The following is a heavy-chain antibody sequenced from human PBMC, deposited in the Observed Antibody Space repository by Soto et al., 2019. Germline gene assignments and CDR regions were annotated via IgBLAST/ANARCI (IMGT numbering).Heavy chain of an antibody. CDR1: GFTFSSYA. J-gene: IGHJ4*02. V-gene: IGHV3-23*01. Sequence: EVQLLESGGGLVQPGGSLTLSCATSGFTFSSYAMVWVRQAAGKGLEWVASISNNGDTAYYADSVKGRFTISRGNSENTLHLQMNGLRADDTALYFCAKSRVFIGAIVTLLDSWGQGTQVTVSS. D-gene: IGHD3-16*02. CDR3: AKSRVFIGAIVTLLDS. CDR2: ISNNGDTA.